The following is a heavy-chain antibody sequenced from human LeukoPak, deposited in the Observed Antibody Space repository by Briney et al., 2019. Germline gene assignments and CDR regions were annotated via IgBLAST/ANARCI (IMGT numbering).Heavy chain of an antibody. V-gene: IGHV1-2*02. CDR3: AGAAPLPARGYDSYYLKV. Sequence: ASVKVSCKASGSTLTGYYLHWVRQAPGQGLEWMGWINPDTGGTEYAQKFQGRVSLTSDRTINTAYMELSRLTSDDTAVYDCAGAAPLPARGYDSYYLKVWGNGTTVTASS. J-gene: IGHJ6*03. D-gene: IGHD6-6*01. CDR1: GSTLTGYY. CDR2: INPDTGGT.